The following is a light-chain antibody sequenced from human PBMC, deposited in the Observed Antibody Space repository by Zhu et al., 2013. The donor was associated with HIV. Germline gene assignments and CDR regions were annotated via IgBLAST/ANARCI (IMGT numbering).Light chain of an antibody. V-gene: IGKV3-20*01. J-gene: IGKJ2*01. Sequence: EIVLTQSPGTLSLSPGDSATLSCRASQSVSSNFLAWYQQKPGQAPRLLIRGTSTRATGIPERFTGSGSGTDFTLTISRLEPEDFALYYCQQSGGSPRYTFGQGTKLEIK. CDR1: QSVSSNF. CDR3: QQSGGSPRYT. CDR2: GTS.